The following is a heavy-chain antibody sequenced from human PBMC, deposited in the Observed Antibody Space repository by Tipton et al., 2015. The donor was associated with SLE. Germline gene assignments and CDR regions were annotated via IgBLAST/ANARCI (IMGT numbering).Heavy chain of an antibody. V-gene: IGHV4-38-2*01. CDR3: ARHLTLSAGGGFDI. D-gene: IGHD2-15*01. Sequence: TLSLTCAVSGYSISSGYYWGWIRQPPGKGLEWIGSVFYSGSTYYNPSLKSRVIISIDTSKKQFSLKLTSATAADTALYYCARHLTLSAGGGFDIWGQGTMAIVSS. J-gene: IGHJ3*02. CDR1: GYSISSGYY. CDR2: VFYSGST.